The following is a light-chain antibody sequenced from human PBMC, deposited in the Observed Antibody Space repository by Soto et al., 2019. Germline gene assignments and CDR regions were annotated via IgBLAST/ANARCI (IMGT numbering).Light chain of an antibody. CDR3: QQSYSTPYT. Sequence: DIQMTQSPSSLSASVGDRVTITFRASQSISSYLNWYQQKPGKAPKLLIYAAFSLQSGVPSRFSGSGSGTDFTLTISSLQPEDFATYYCQQSYSTPYTFGQGTKLEIK. V-gene: IGKV1-39*01. CDR2: AAF. CDR1: QSISSY. J-gene: IGKJ2*01.